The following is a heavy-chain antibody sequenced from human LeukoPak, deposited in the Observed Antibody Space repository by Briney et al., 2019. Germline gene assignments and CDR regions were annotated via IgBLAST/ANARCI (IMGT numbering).Heavy chain of an antibody. CDR1: ENSFTTSW. CDR3: ANTRFKNLFDAFDI. CDR2: IYPGDSDT. J-gene: IGHJ3*02. D-gene: IGHD1-14*01. V-gene: IGHV5-51*01. Sequence: GESLKISCKASENSFTTSWIGWVRQMPGRGLEWMGIIYPGDSDTRYSPSFQGQVTISADKSISTAYLQWSSLKASDTAMYYCANTRFKNLFDAFDIWGQGTMVTVSS.